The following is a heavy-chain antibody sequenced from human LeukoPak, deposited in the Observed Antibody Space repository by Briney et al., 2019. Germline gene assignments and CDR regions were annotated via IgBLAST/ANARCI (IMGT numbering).Heavy chain of an antibody. D-gene: IGHD5-24*01. CDR2: ISAYNGNT. V-gene: IGHV1-18*04. CDR3: ARMGWLSPIDQ. J-gene: IGHJ4*02. CDR1: GYTFTGYY. Sequence: ASVKVSCKASGYTFTGYYMHWVRQAPGQGLEWMGWISAYNGNTNYAQKLQGRVTMTTDTSTSTAYMELRSLRSDDTAVYYCARMGWLSPIDQWGQGTLVTVSS.